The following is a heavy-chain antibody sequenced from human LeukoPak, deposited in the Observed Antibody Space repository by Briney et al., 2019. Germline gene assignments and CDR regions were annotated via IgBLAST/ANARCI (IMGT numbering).Heavy chain of an antibody. J-gene: IGHJ4*02. CDR3: ARDRRYDFWSGYYTGGTFDY. CDR2: IYYSGST. D-gene: IGHD3-3*01. CDR1: GCSMSSSSYY. Sequence: SEPLSLTCTVSGCSMSSSSYYWGWLRQPPGKGLEWIGSIYYSGSTYSNPSVKSRVTISVDTSKNQFSLKLSSVTAGDTAVYYCARDRRYDFWSGYYTGGTFDYWGQGTLVTVSS. V-gene: IGHV4-39*07.